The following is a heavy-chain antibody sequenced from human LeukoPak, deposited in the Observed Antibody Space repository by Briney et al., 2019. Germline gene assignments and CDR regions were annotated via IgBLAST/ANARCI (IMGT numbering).Heavy chain of an antibody. V-gene: IGHV4-39*01. Sequence: SQTLSLTCTVSGGSISSSTYYWDWIRQPPGQGLEWIGNIYDSGDTYYTPSLKSRVTMFVDTSKNQFSLKLSSVTAADTAVYYCARHGRPGYGGYENAFDIWGQGTMVTVSS. J-gene: IGHJ3*02. D-gene: IGHD5-12*01. CDR1: GGSISSSTYY. CDR3: ARHGRPGYGGYENAFDI. CDR2: IYDSGDT.